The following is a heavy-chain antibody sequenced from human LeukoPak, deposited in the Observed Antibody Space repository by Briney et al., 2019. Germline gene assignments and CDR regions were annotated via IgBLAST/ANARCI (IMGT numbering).Heavy chain of an antibody. CDR1: GFVSSNY. V-gene: IGHV3-66*01. J-gene: IGHJ4*02. D-gene: IGHD6-19*01. CDR3: ARSSMAVAGTLDY. CDR2: IYSGGIT. Sequence: PGGSLRLSCTASGFVSSNYMSWVRQTPGKGLEWVSVIYSGGITYYADSVKGRFTVSRDNSKNTVYLEMNSLRAEDTAVYYCARSSMAVAGTLDYGGQGTLVTVSS.